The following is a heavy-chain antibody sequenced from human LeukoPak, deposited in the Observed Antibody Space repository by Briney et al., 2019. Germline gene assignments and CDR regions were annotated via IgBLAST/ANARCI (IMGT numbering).Heavy chain of an antibody. Sequence: ASVKVSCKTSGYTFTNYGINWVRQAPGQGLEWMGWISSNSGNIKYAQKFQGRVTITADKSTSTAYMELSSLRSEDTAVYYCARSSPPSSYRALMDAFDIWGQGTMVTVSS. CDR1: GYTFTNYG. V-gene: IGHV1-18*01. CDR2: ISSNSGNI. CDR3: ARSSPPSSYRALMDAFDI. D-gene: IGHD3-16*02. J-gene: IGHJ3*02.